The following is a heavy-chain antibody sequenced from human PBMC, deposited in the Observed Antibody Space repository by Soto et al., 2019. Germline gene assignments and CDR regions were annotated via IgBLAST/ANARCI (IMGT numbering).Heavy chain of an antibody. V-gene: IGHV4-30-4*01. J-gene: IGHJ4*02. D-gene: IGHD3-3*01. CDR3: ARCPYYDPRYYFDY. Sequence: QVQLQESGPGLVKPSQTLSLTCTVSGGSISSGDYYWTWIRQLPGKGLEWIGYTYYSGSTYYNPSLKSGVTISVDTSKNQFSLKLSSVTAADTAVYYCARCPYYDPRYYFDYWGQGTLVTVSS. CDR2: TYYSGST. CDR1: GGSISSGDYY.